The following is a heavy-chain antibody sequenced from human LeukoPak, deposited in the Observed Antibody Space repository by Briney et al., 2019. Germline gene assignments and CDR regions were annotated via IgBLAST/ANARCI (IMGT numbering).Heavy chain of an antibody. Sequence: GGSLRLSCAASAFTFSSYAMSWVRQAPGKGLEWVSAITSSGEGTWYSDSVKGRFTISRDNTKTTLYLQMNSLRAEDTAIYYCAKDRPNYYGSNGHYYRRNGDYWGQGTQVTVSS. J-gene: IGHJ4*02. CDR2: ITSSGEGT. CDR1: AFTFSSYA. V-gene: IGHV3-23*01. D-gene: IGHD3-22*01. CDR3: AKDRPNYYGSNGHYYRRNGDY.